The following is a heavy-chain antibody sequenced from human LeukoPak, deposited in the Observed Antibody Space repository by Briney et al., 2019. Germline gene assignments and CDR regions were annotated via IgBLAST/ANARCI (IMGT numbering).Heavy chain of an antibody. Sequence: PGGSLRLSCAASGXTFSDSYMSWVRQAPGKGLEWVSYISSSSTYADYADSVKGRFTISRDNARNSLYLQMNSLRDEDTAVYYCGRGEQYYYYDVDVWGQGTTVTVSS. CDR3: GRGEQYYYYDVDV. V-gene: IGHV3-11*06. CDR1: GXTFSDSY. J-gene: IGHJ6*02. D-gene: IGHD1-26*01. CDR2: ISSSSTYA.